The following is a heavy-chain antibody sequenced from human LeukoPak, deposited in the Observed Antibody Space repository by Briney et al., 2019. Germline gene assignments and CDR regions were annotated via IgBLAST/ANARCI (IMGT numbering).Heavy chain of an antibody. CDR2: ISGSGDNT. CDR1: GFTFSSYA. Sequence: GGSLRLSCAASGFTFSSYAMSWVRQAPGKGLEWVSVISGSGDNTYYADSVKGRFTISRDNSKNTLYLQMNSLKTEDTAVYYCTRHDMGSSWYYFDYWGQGTLVTVSS. V-gene: IGHV3-23*01. D-gene: IGHD6-13*01. CDR3: TRHDMGSSWYYFDY. J-gene: IGHJ4*02.